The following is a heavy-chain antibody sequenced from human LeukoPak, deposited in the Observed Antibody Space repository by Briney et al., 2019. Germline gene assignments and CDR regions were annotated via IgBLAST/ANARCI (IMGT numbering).Heavy chain of an antibody. D-gene: IGHD4-23*01. V-gene: IGHV3-11*04. Sequence: GGSLRLSCAASGFTFSDYYMSWIRQAPGKALEWVSYISSSGSTIYYADSAKGRFTISRDNAKDSLYLQMNSLRAEDTAVYHCARDYGGSSPFDYWGQGTLVTVSS. CDR1: GFTFSDYY. J-gene: IGHJ4*02. CDR3: ARDYGGSSPFDY. CDR2: ISSSGSTI.